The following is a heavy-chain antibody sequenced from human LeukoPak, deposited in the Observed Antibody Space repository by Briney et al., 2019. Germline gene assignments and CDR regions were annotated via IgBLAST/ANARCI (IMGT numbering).Heavy chain of an antibody. J-gene: IGHJ5*02. CDR3: ARGLPYSSSWYWFDP. V-gene: IGHV4-34*01. CDR1: GGSFSGYY. Sequence: SETPSLTCAVYGGSFSGYYWSWIRQPPGKGLEWIGEINHSVSTNYNPSLKSRVTISVDTSKNQFSLKLSSVTAADTAVYYCARGLPYSSSWYWFDPWGQGTLVTVSS. D-gene: IGHD6-13*01. CDR2: INHSVST.